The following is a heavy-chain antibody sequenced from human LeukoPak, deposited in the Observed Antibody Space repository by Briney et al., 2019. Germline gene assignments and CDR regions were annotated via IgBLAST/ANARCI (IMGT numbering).Heavy chain of an antibody. Sequence: PGGSLRLSCAASGFTFSSYWMSWVRQAPGKGLEWVANIKQDGSEKYYVGSVKGRFTISRDNAKNSLYLQMNSLRAEDTAVYYCARESGYSSVWYWFDPWGQGTLVTVSS. J-gene: IGHJ5*02. D-gene: IGHD6-19*01. CDR1: GFTFSSYW. CDR2: IKQDGSEK. V-gene: IGHV3-7*01. CDR3: ARESGYSSVWYWFDP.